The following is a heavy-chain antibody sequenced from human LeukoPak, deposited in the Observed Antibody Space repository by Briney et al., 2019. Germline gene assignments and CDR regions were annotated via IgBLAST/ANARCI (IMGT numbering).Heavy chain of an antibody. CDR2: INPSGGST. CDR3: ARDNVDGDYAMYYYYYYMDV. J-gene: IGHJ6*03. D-gene: IGHD4-17*01. CDR1: GYTFTSYY. Sequence: ASVKVSCKASGYTFTSYYMHWVRQAPGQGLEWMGIINPSGGSTSYAQKFQGRVTMTRDTSPSTVYMELSSLRSEDTAVYYCARDNVDGDYAMYYYYYYMDVWGKGTTVTVSS. V-gene: IGHV1-46*01.